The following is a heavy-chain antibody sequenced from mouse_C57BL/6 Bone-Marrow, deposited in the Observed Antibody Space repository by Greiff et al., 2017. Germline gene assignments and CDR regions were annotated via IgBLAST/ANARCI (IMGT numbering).Heavy chain of an antibody. CDR1: GYTFTSYG. Sequence: VQLQQSGAELARPGASVKLSCKASGYTFTSYGISWVKQRTGQGLEWIGEIYPRSGNTYYNEKFKGKATLTADKSSSTAYMELRSLTSEDSAVYFCARRVWLQRFAYWGQGTLVTVSA. V-gene: IGHV1-81*01. CDR2: IYPRSGNT. D-gene: IGHD2-2*01. J-gene: IGHJ3*01. CDR3: ARRVWLQRFAY.